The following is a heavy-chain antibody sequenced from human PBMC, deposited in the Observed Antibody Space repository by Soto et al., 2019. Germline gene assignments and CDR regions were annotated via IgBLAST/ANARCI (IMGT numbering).Heavy chain of an antibody. D-gene: IGHD3-16*01. CDR3: AKSLFPVGGNFDY. Sequence: GGSLRLSCVASGFTFSSYGMHWVRQAPGKGLEWVAVISYDGSNKYYADSVKGRFTISRDNSKNTLYLQMNSLRAEDTAVYYCAKSLFPVGGNFDYWGQGTLVTVSS. CDR2: ISYDGSNK. J-gene: IGHJ4*02. CDR1: GFTFSSYG. V-gene: IGHV3-30*18.